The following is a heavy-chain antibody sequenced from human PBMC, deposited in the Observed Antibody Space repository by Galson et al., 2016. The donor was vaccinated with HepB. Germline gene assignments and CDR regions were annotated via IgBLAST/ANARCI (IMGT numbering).Heavy chain of an antibody. J-gene: IGHJ4*02. CDR2: IYSGGTT. CDR3: ARVKSGAAAGTIDY. V-gene: IGHV3-53*01. CDR1: GFTVSSNY. Sequence: SLRLSCAASGFTVSSNYISWVRQAPGKGLEWVSVIYSGGTTYYGDSMKGRFTISRDNSKNNFYLQMNSRRAEDTTIHYCARVKSGAAAGTIDYWGQGTLVTVSS. D-gene: IGHD6-13*01.